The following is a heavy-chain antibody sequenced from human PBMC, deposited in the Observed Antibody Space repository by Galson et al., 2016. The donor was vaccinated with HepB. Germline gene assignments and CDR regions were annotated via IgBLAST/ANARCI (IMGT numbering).Heavy chain of an antibody. D-gene: IGHD6-6*01. CDR1: GFSFSTHA. J-gene: IGHJ5*01. CDR2: ISFSGVTT. CDR3: AKEFGTAGRLGFFDS. Sequence: SLRLSCAPTGFSFSTHAMSWVRQAPGKGLEWVSGISFSGVTTYYADSVKGRFTISRDNSKNTPYLQLNSLRAEDTAIYYCAKEFGTAGRLGFFDSWGQGTLVTVSS. V-gene: IGHV3-23*01.